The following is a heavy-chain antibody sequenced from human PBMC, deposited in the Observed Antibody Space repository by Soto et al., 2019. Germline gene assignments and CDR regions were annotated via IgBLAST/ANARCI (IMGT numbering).Heavy chain of an antibody. CDR3: AKSSVAHYGMDV. CDR2: IIPIFGTA. Sequence: QVQLVQSGAEVKKPGSSVKVSCKASGGTFSSYAISWVRQAPGQGIGWLGGIIPIFGTANYAQKFEGRVTVTADESTSTAYMELSSLRSEDTAVYYCAKSSVAHYGMDVWGQGTTVTVSS. D-gene: IGHD1-26*01. V-gene: IGHV1-69*12. J-gene: IGHJ6*02. CDR1: GGTFSSYA.